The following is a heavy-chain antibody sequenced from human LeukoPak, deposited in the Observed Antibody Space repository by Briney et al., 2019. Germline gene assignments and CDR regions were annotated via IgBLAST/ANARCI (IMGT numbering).Heavy chain of an antibody. CDR2: IYHSGST. D-gene: IGHD2-2*01. CDR3: ARGRGIVVVPAAMRRFGWFDP. V-gene: IGHV4-30-2*01. CDR1: GVSISSGGYS. J-gene: IGHJ5*02. Sequence: SQTLSLTCAVSGVSISSGGYSWSWIRQPPGKGLEWIGYIYHSGSTYYNPSPKSRVTISVDRSKNQFSLRLSSVTAADTAVYYCARGRGIVVVPAAMRRFGWFDPWGQGTLVTVSS.